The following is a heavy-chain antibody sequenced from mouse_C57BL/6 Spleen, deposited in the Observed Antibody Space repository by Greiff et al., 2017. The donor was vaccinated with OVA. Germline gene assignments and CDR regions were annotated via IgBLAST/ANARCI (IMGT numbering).Heavy chain of an antibody. V-gene: IGHV10-1*01. CDR3: VSQSPDYYGSSYAMDY. CDR2: IRSKSNNYAT. J-gene: IGHJ4*01. CDR1: GFSFNTYA. D-gene: IGHD1-1*01. Sequence: EAGGGLVQPKGSLKLSCAASGFSFNTYAMNWVRQAPGKGLEWVARIRSKSNNYATYYADSVKDRFTISRDDSESMLYLQMNNLKTEDTAMYYCVSQSPDYYGSSYAMDYWGQGTSVTVSS.